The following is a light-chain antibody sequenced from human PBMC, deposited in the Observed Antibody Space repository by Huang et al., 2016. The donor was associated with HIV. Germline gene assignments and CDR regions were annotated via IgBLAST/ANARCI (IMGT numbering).Light chain of an antibody. Sequence: DIQMTQSPSSLSAPVGDRVTITCQASQDIADYLNWYPHKPGQAPKLLIHTASNLETGVPSRFTGSGSGTHFTFTISTLQPEDIGSYYCQQYKNVPITFGQGTRLEIK. J-gene: IGKJ5*01. CDR3: QQYKNVPIT. CDR2: TAS. V-gene: IGKV1-33*01. CDR1: QDIADY.